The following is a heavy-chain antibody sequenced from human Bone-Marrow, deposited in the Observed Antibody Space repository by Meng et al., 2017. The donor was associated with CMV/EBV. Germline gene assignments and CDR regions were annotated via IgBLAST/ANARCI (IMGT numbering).Heavy chain of an antibody. V-gene: IGHV4-34*01. CDR1: GGSFSGYY. Sequence: QGQLQQWGAGLLKPSETLSLTGAVYGGSFSGYYWSWIRQPPGKGLEWIGEINHSGSTNYNPSLKSRVTISVDTSKNQFSLKLSSVTAADTAVYYCVRGVDYYDSSGYYYWGQGTLVTVSS. CDR3: VRGVDYYDSSGYYY. D-gene: IGHD3-22*01. CDR2: INHSGST. J-gene: IGHJ4*02.